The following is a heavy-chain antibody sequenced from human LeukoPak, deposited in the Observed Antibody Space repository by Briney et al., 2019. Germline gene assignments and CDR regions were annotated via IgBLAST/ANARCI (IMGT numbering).Heavy chain of an antibody. D-gene: IGHD1-20*01. CDR3: AKDPELSGTDSWFDP. V-gene: IGHV1-69*13. Sequence: SVKVSCKASGGTFSSYAISWVRQAPGQGLEWMGGIIPIFGTANYAQKFQGRVTITADESTSTAYMELSSLRSEDTAVYYCAKDPELSGTDSWFDPWGQGTLVTVSS. CDR2: IIPIFGTA. CDR1: GGTFSSYA. J-gene: IGHJ5*02.